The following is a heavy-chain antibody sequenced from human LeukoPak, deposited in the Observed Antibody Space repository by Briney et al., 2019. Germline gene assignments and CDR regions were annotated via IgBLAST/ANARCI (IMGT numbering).Heavy chain of an antibody. V-gene: IGHV3-9*01. CDR1: GFIVSSNY. CDR2: ISWNSGSI. D-gene: IGHD4-17*01. J-gene: IGHJ2*01. CDR3: AKDGGANWYFDL. Sequence: GGSLRLSCAASGFIVSSNYMSWVRQAPGKGLEWVSGISWNSGSIGYADSVKGRFTISRDNAKNSLYLQMNSLRAEDTALYYCAKDGGANWYFDLWGRGTLVTVSS.